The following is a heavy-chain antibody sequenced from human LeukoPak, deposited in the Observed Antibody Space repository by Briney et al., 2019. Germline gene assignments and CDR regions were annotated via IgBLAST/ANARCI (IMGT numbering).Heavy chain of an antibody. CDR1: GFTFSSYS. Sequence: GSLRLSCAASGFTFSSYSMNWVRQAPGKGLEWVSSISSSSSYIYYADSVKGRFTISRDNSKNTLYLQMNSLRAEDTAVYYCAKDPREQWLSHSLEDWGQGTLVTVSS. CDR3: AKDPREQWLSHSLED. J-gene: IGHJ4*02. D-gene: IGHD6-19*01. V-gene: IGHV3-21*04. CDR2: ISSSSSYI.